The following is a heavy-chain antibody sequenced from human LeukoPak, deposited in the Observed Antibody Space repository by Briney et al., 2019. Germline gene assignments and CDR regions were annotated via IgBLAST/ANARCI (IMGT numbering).Heavy chain of an antibody. V-gene: IGHV1-18*01. CDR1: GYTFTSYG. Sequence: GASVKVSCKASGYTFTSYGISWVRQAPGQGLEWMGWISAYNGNTNCAQKLQGRVTMTTDTSTSTAYMELRSLRSDDTSVYYCARVDLVGATWPHFDYWGQGTLVTVSS. CDR2: ISAYNGNT. CDR3: ARVDLVGATWPHFDY. D-gene: IGHD1-26*01. J-gene: IGHJ4*02.